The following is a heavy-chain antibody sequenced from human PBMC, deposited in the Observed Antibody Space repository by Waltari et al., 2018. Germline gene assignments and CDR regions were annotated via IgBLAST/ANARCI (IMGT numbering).Heavy chain of an antibody. Sequence: QVQLVQSGAEVKKPGSSVKVSCKASGGTFSSYANNRVRQAPGQGLEWMGGIIPIFGTANYAQKFQGRVTITADESTSTAYMELSSLRSEDTAVYYCARTDYGGTTYYFDYWGQGTLVTVSS. J-gene: IGHJ4*02. CDR2: IIPIFGTA. D-gene: IGHD2-15*01. CDR1: GGTFSSYA. V-gene: IGHV1-69*13. CDR3: ARTDYGGTTYYFDY.